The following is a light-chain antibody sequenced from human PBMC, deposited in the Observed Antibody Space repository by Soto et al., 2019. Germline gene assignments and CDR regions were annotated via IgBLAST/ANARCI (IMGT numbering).Light chain of an antibody. Sequence: QSALTQPPSASGSPGQSVTISCAGTSSDVGGYNLVSWYQQHPGKAPKLMIYEVIKRPSGVPDRFSGSKSGNTASLTVSGLHAEDEADYYCSSYTSSSTHVFGTGTKLTVL. CDR1: SSDVGGYNL. CDR2: EVI. J-gene: IGLJ1*01. CDR3: SSYTSSSTHV. V-gene: IGLV2-8*01.